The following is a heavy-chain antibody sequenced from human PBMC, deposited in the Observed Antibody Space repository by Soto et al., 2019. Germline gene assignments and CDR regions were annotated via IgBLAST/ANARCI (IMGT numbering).Heavy chain of an antibody. J-gene: IGHJ3*01. Sequence: QVQLQESGPGLVKPSETLSLTCTVSGGSFSGYYWSWIRQPAGKGLEWIGRIYTTGSTNHNPSLNSRVSMSVDTSKNQFSLKLRSLTAADTAVYYCARAKGGSSLAFDVWGQGTMVTVSS. CDR1: GGSFSGYY. CDR3: ARAKGGSSLAFDV. V-gene: IGHV4-4*07. CDR2: IYTTGST. D-gene: IGHD1-26*01.